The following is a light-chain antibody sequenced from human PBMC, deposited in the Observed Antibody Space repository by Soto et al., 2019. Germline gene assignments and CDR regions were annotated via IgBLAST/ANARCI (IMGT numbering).Light chain of an antibody. CDR2: AAS. CDR1: QSIYKW. V-gene: IGKV1-12*01. J-gene: IGKJ4*01. Sequence: DLQMTQSPSSVSASIGDRVTISCRASQSIYKWLVWYQQKPGKAPKLLIYAASSLQSGVPSRFSGRGYWTGFPLHISSPQPEDFANYYCQQADRFPRSFGGGTKVEI. CDR3: QQADRFPRS.